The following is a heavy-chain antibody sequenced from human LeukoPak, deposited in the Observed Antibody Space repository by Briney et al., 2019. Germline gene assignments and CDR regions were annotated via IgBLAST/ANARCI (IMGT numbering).Heavy chain of an antibody. V-gene: IGHV4-39*01. CDR1: GGSISSSSYY. CDR2: IYYSGST. J-gene: IGHJ4*02. Sequence: SQTLSLTCTVSGGSISSSSYYWGWIRQPPGKGLEWIGSIYYSGSTYYNPSLKSRVTISVDTSKNQFSLKLSSVTAADTAVYYCARSNSVALDWDIVVVPAAPYYFDYWGQGTLVTVSS. D-gene: IGHD2-2*01. CDR3: ARSNSVALDWDIVVVPAAPYYFDY.